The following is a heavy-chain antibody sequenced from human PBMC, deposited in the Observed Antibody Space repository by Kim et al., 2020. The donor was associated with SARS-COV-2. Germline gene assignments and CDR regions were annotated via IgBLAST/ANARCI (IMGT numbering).Heavy chain of an antibody. J-gene: IGHJ4*02. CDR3: ARLWEKKTRERASSGQGN. D-gene: IGHD6-19*01. V-gene: IGHV1-69*13. CDR2: IIPIFGTA. Sequence: SVKVSCKASGGTFSSYAISWVRQAPGQGLEWMGGIIPIFGTANYAQKFQGRVTITADESTSTAYMELSSLRSEDTAVYYCARLWEKKTRERASSGQGNWGQGTLVTVSS. CDR1: GGTFSSYA.